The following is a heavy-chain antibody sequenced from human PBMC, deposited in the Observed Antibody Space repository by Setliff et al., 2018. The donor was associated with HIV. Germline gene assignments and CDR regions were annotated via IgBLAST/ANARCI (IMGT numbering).Heavy chain of an antibody. CDR2: INYSGST. D-gene: IGHD2-21*01. J-gene: IGHJ3*02. CDR3: ARYVAYGEDDFDI. Sequence: SETLSLTCAVYGGSFSNYYWSWIRQPPGKGLEWIGEINYSGSTKYNPSLKSRVTMSVDTSKNQFSLKLNSVTAADTAVYYCARYVAYGEDDFDIWGQGTMVTVSS. CDR1: GGSFSNYY. V-gene: IGHV4-34*01.